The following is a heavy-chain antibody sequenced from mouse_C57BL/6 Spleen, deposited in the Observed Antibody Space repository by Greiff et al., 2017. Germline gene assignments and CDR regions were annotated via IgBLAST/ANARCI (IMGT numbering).Heavy chain of an antibody. CDR1: GFNIKNTY. CDR2: IDPANGHT. V-gene: IGHV14-3*01. CDR3: ARGQRRLPSWFAY. Sequence: VQLKQSVAELVRPGASVKLSCTASGFNIKNTYMHWVKQRPEQGLEWIGRIDPANGHTKYAPKFQGQATITADTSSNTDYLQLSSLTSEDTAIYYCARGQRRLPSWFAYWGQGTLVTVSA. D-gene: IGHD3-2*02. J-gene: IGHJ3*01.